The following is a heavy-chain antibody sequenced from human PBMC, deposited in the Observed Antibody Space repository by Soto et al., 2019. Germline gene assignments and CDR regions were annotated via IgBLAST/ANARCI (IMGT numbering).Heavy chain of an antibody. CDR3: ATACGGGDCYPK. D-gene: IGHD2-21*02. CDR1: AFPFRNAW. J-gene: IGHJ4*02. Sequence: EVHLVESGGGLVKPGGSLRLSCVATAFPFRNAWMAWVRQAPGKGLEWVGRIKGKIDGETTDYPAPVKGRFTISRDDSKNTLYLQMNSLKTEDTGVYYCATACGGGDCYPKWGQGTLVTVSS. V-gene: IGHV3-15*01. CDR2: IKGKIDGETT.